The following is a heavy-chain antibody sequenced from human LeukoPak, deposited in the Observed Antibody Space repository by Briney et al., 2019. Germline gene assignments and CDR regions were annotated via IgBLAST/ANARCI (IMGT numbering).Heavy chain of an antibody. CDR2: ISYDGSNK. CDR1: GFTFSNYA. CDR3: AKLSHDYTRGYFDY. J-gene: IGHJ4*02. D-gene: IGHD4-11*01. V-gene: IGHV3-30-3*02. Sequence: GGSLRLSCTASGFTFSNYAMSWVRQAPGKGLEWVAVISYDGSNKYYADSVKGRFTISRDNSKNTLYLQMNSLRAEDTAVYYCAKLSHDYTRGYFDYWGQGTLVTVSS.